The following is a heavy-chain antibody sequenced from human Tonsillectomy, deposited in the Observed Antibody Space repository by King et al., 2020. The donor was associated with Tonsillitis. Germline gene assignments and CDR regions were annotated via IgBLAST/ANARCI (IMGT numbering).Heavy chain of an antibody. Sequence: PLQESGPGLVKPSETLSLTCTVSLGSISTYYWSWIRQPPGKGLEWIGYIYYTGSTNYNPSLGSRVTISPATSKNQFSLNLSSVTAADTAVYYCARTSYDFLTGHLGNFDIWGQGTMVTVSS. CDR1: LGSISTYY. J-gene: IGHJ3*02. D-gene: IGHD3-9*01. CDR3: ARTSYDFLTGHLGNFDI. CDR2: IYYTGST. V-gene: IGHV4-59*01.